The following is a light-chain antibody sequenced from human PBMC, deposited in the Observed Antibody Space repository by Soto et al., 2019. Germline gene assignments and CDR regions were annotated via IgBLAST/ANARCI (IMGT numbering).Light chain of an antibody. CDR1: QSVSNN. Sequence: VLTQSEDTLSLSPGEISTLSCRPSQSVSNNYLAWYQQKPVQAPRLLIYGASTRATGIPGRFSGSGSGTEFTLTISILQSEDFAVYCCQQYNYRPRTFGQGTKVDNK. CDR3: QQYNYRPRT. V-gene: IGKV3-15*01. CDR2: GAS. J-gene: IGKJ1*01.